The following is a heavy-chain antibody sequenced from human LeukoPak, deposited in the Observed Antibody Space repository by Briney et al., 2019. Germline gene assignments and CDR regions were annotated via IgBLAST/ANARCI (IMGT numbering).Heavy chain of an antibody. J-gene: IGHJ4*02. CDR2: IYYSGST. CDR3: ARANAYCGGDCYSGFDY. V-gene: IGHV4-31*01. CDR1: GGSISSGGYY. Sequence: SETLSLTCTVSGGSISSGGYYWSWIRQHPGKGLEWIGYIYYSGSTYYNPSLKSLVTISVDTSKNQFSLKLSSVTAADTAVYYCARANAYCGGDCYSGFDYWGQGTLVTVSS. D-gene: IGHD2-21*02.